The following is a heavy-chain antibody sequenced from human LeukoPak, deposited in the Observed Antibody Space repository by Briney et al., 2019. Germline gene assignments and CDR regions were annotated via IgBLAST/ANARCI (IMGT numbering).Heavy chain of an antibody. CDR1: GYTFTSYD. J-gene: IGHJ3*02. D-gene: IGHD6-19*01. CDR2: MNPNSGNT. V-gene: IGHV1-8*01. Sequence: GASVKVSCKXSGYTFTSYDINWVRQATGQGPEWMGWMNPNSGNTGYAQKFQGRVTMTRNTSISTAYMELSSLRSEDTAVYYCARVLAVAGTDAFDIWGQGTMVTVSS. CDR3: ARVLAVAGTDAFDI.